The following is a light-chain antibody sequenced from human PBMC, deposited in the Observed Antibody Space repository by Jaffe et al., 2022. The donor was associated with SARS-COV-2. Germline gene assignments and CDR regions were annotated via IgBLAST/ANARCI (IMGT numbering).Light chain of an antibody. Sequence: QSALTQPASVSGSPGQSITISCTGTRSDVGGYNYVSWYQQHPGKAPKLMIYDVSNRPSGVSNRFSGSKSGNTASLTISGLQAEDEGDYYCSSYTSSSTYVFGTGTKVTVL. V-gene: IGLV2-14*01. J-gene: IGLJ1*01. CDR1: RSDVGGYNY. CDR2: DVS. CDR3: SSYTSSSTYV.